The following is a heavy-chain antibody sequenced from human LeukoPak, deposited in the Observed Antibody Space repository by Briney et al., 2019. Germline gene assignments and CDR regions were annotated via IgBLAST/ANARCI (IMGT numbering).Heavy chain of an antibody. CDR2: ISSSSSTI. D-gene: IGHD1-26*01. J-gene: IGHJ4*02. CDR3: TTVTGVGASTSR. V-gene: IGHV3-48*01. Sequence: GGSLRLSCAASGFTFSSYSMNWVRQAPGKGLEWVSYISSSSSTIYYADSVKGRFTISRDNAKNSLYLQMNSLKTEDTAVYYCTTVTGVGASTSRGGQGTLVTVSS. CDR1: GFTFSSYS.